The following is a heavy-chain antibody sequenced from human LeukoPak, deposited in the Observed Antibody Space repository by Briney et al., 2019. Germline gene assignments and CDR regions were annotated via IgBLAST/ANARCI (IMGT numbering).Heavy chain of an antibody. D-gene: IGHD2-15*01. Sequence: GASVKVSCKASGYTFTSYDGNSVRQATGQGLEWMGWVNPNSGHTSYAQKFQGRVTMPTNTSISTAYMELSSLRSEDTAVYYCARGAPGSYCSGGSCPYFDYWGQGTLVSVSS. CDR2: VNPNSGHT. J-gene: IGHJ4*02. CDR1: GYTFTSYD. CDR3: ARGAPGSYCSGGSCPYFDY. V-gene: IGHV1-8*01.